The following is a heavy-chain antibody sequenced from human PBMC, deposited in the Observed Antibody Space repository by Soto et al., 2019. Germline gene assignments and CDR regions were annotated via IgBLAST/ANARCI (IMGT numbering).Heavy chain of an antibody. Sequence: YTRSWIRQTPGKGLEWIGYINHLETTFYNPSFESRLTLSIDRAKNQFSLKLHSMSAADRAVYFCARGGGSESFDYWGQGILVTVSS. J-gene: IGHJ4*02. V-gene: IGHV4-30-2*01. CDR3: ARGGGSESFDY. CDR2: INHLETT. D-gene: IGHD1-26*01. CDR1: YT.